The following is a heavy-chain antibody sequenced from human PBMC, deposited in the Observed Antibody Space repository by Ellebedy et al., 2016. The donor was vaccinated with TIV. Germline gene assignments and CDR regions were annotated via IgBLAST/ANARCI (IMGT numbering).Heavy chain of an antibody. D-gene: IGHD6-19*01. V-gene: IGHV3-7*03. CDR1: GLSFSNFA. Sequence: PGGSLRLSCAPSGLSFSNFAMPWIRQAPGKGLEWVANIKQDGSAKNYVDSVKGLFTISRDNAKNLLYLQMNSLRVEDTAVYYCVGGSGWIIDHWGQGILVTVSS. CDR2: IKQDGSAK. CDR3: VGGSGWIIDH. J-gene: IGHJ4*02.